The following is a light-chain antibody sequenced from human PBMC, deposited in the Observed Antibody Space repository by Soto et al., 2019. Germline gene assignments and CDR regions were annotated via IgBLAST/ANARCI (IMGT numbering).Light chain of an antibody. CDR2: QDN. V-gene: IGLV3-1*01. Sequence: SYELTQPPSVSVSPGQTASITCSGDKLGDKYACWYHQKPGQSPVLVIYQDNKRPSGIPERFSGSNSGNTATLTISGTQAMDEADYYCQAWDSSTAGVFGGGTKVTVL. CDR1: KLGDKY. CDR3: QAWDSSTAGV. J-gene: IGLJ2*01.